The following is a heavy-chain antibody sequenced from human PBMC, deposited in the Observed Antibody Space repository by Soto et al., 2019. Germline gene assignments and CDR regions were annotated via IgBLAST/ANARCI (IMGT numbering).Heavy chain of an antibody. J-gene: IGHJ6*02. CDR1: GGSISSGGYS. Sequence: SETLSLTCAVSGGSISSGGYSWSWIRQPPGKGLEWIGYIYHSGSTYYNPSLKSRVTISVDRSKNQSSLKLSSVTAADTAVYYCARVGIAASGGMDVWGQGTTVTVSS. D-gene: IGHD6-13*01. V-gene: IGHV4-30-2*01. CDR3: ARVGIAASGGMDV. CDR2: IYHSGST.